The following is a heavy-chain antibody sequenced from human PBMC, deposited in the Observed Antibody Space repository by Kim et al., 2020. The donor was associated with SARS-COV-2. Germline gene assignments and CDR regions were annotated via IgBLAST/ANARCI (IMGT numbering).Heavy chain of an antibody. Sequence: YYADSVRGRFTISRDDARDSLYLQMNSLRVEDTALYYCARRRNYYFDSWGQGTLVTVSS. CDR3: ARRRNYYFDS. J-gene: IGHJ4*02. V-gene: IGHV3-11*04. D-gene: IGHD1-7*01.